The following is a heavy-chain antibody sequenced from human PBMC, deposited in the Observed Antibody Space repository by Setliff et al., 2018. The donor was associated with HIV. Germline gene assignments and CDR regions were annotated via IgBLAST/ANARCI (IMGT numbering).Heavy chain of an antibody. CDR3: ATFDYNLLTGCPC. D-gene: IGHD3-9*01. J-gene: IGHJ4*02. Sequence: ASVKVSCKASGYTFTRYFMHCVRQAPGQGLEWLGMINPSGGSTWYAQKFQGRVTMTGDTSTNTLYMELSSLRSEDTAVYYCATFDYNLLTGCPCWGQGTLVTVSS. CDR2: INPSGGST. CDR1: GYTFTRYF. V-gene: IGHV1-46*01.